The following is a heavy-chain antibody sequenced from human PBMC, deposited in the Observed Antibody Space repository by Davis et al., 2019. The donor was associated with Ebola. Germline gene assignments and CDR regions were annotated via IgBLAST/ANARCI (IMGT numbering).Heavy chain of an antibody. J-gene: IGHJ3*02. CDR2: INPNSGGT. CDR3: ARVVGGIVVVVAATDDAFDI. Sequence: ASVKVSCKASGYTFTGYYMHWVRQAPGQGLEWMGWINPNSGGTNYAQKFQGRVTMTRDTSISTAYMDLSRLRSDDTAVYYCARVVGGIVVVVAATDDAFDIWGQGTMVTVSS. D-gene: IGHD2-15*01. V-gene: IGHV1-2*02. CDR1: GYTFTGYY.